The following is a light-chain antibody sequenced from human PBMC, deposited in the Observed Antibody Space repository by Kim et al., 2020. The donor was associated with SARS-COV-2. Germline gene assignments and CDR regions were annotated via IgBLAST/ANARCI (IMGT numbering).Light chain of an antibody. V-gene: IGKV1-5*03. J-gene: IGKJ2*01. CDR3: QQYNSYWYT. Sequence: DIQMTQSPSTLSASVGDRVTITCRASQSISSWLAWYQQKPGKAPKLLIYKASSLESGVPSRFSGSGSGTEFTLTISSLQPDDFATYYCQQYNSYWYTFGQGTNLEI. CDR1: QSISSW. CDR2: KAS.